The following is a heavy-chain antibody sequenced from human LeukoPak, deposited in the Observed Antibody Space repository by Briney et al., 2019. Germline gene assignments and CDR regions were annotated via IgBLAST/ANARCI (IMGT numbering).Heavy chain of an antibody. J-gene: IGHJ4*02. Sequence: SETLSLTCTVSGGSIDTYYWNWIRQPPGKGLEWIGYVFHTGSTNYNPSLKSRGTISVDTSRNQFSLKLSSVTAADTAVYYCARRSKYSGYYLTNYWGQGTLVTVSS. CDR2: VFHTGST. D-gene: IGHD3-22*01. CDR1: GGSIDTYY. CDR3: ARRSKYSGYYLTNY. V-gene: IGHV4-59*08.